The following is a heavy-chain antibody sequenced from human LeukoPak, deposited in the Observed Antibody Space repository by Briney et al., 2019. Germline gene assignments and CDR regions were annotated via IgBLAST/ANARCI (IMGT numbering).Heavy chain of an antibody. D-gene: IGHD2-15*01. CDR2: IYHSGST. CDR3: ARDLCSGGSCYPGWLDP. V-gene: IGHV4-4*02. CDR1: GGSISSSNW. Sequence: SETLSLTCAVSGGSISSSNWWSWVRQPPGKGLEWIGEIYHSGSTNYNPSLKSRVTISVDKSKNQFSLKLSSVTPADTAVYYCARDLCSGGSCYPGWLDPWGQGTLVTVSS. J-gene: IGHJ5*02.